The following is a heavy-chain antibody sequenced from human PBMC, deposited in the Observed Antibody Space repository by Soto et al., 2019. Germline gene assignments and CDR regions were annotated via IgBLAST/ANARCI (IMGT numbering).Heavy chain of an antibody. CDR1: GFTFSSYT. D-gene: IGHD7-27*01. CDR2: ISGSGSST. V-gene: IGHV3-23*01. J-gene: IGHJ4*02. Sequence: GGSLRLSCAASGFTFSSYTMSWVRQAPGKGLEWVSTISGSGSSTYSADSVKGRFTISRDNSKKTLYLQMNSLRVEDTAIYYCAKAWGIDYWGQGTLVTVSS. CDR3: AKAWGIDY.